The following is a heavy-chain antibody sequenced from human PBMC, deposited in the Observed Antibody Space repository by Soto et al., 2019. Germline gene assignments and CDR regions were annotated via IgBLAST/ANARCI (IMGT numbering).Heavy chain of an antibody. CDR2: IYYSGST. J-gene: IGHJ6*02. CDR1: GGSISSSSYY. Sequence: SETLSLTCTVSGGSISSSSYYWGWIRQPPGKGLEWIGSIYYSGSTYYNPSLKSRVTISVDTSKNQFSLKLSSVTAADTAVYYCARTRKYSSLSGLIRYYYYGMDGWGQGTTVTGSS. V-gene: IGHV4-39*01. D-gene: IGHD6-6*01. CDR3: ARTRKYSSLSGLIRYYYYGMDG.